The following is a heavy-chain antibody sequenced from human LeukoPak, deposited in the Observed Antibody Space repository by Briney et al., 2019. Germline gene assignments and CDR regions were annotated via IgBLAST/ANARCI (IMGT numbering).Heavy chain of an antibody. CDR2: INTNTGNP. J-gene: IGHJ5*02. Sequence: ASVKVSCTASGYTFTSYAMNWVRQAPGQGLEWMGWINTNTGNPTYAQGFTGRFVFSLDTSVSTAYLQISSLKAEDTAVYYCARVRVLMVYAKGWFDPWGQGTLVTVSS. CDR1: GYTFTSYA. D-gene: IGHD2-8*01. CDR3: ARVRVLMVYAKGWFDP. V-gene: IGHV7-4-1*02.